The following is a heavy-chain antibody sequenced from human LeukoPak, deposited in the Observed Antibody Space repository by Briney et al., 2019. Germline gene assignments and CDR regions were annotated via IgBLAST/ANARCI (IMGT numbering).Heavy chain of an antibody. CDR3: ARGFYDSSGYADDY. V-gene: IGHV4-59*01. D-gene: IGHD3-22*01. J-gene: IGHJ4*02. Sequence: KPSETLSLTCTVSGGSISSYYWSWIRQPPGKGLEWIGYIYYSGSTNYNPSLKSRVTISVDTSKNQFSLKLSSVTAADTAVYYCARGFYDSSGYADDYWGQGTLVTVSS. CDR2: IYYSGST. CDR1: GGSISSYY.